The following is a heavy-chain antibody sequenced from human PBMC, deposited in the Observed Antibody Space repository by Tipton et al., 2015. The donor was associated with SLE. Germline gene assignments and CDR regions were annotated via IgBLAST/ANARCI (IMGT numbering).Heavy chain of an antibody. CDR2: INHSGST. V-gene: IGHV4-34*01. CDR1: GGSFSGYY. Sequence: LRLSCAVYGGSFSGYYWSWIRQPPGKGLEWIGEINHSGSTNYNPSLKSRVTISVDTSKNQFSLKLSSVTAADTAVYYCAREGIAAAGGFDLWGRGALVTVSS. CDR3: AREGIAAAGGFDL. J-gene: IGHJ2*01. D-gene: IGHD6-13*01.